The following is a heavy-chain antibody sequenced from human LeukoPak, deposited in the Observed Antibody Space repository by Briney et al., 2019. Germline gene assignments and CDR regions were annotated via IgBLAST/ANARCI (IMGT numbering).Heavy chain of an antibody. CDR1: GYTFTGYY. CDR3: ATYPRNVVGDLAEYFQH. Sequence: ASVTVSCKASGYTFTGYYMHWVRQAPGQGLEWMGWINPNSGGTNYAQKFQGRVTMTRDTSISTAYMELSRLRSDDTAVYYCATYPRNVVGDLAEYFQHWGQGTLVTVSS. D-gene: IGHD1-26*01. CDR2: INPNSGGT. V-gene: IGHV1-2*02. J-gene: IGHJ1*01.